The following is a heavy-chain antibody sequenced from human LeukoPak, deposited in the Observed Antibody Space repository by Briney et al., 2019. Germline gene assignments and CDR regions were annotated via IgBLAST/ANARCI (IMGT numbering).Heavy chain of an antibody. Sequence: GGSLRLSCAVSGFSVSSFGMSWVRQAPGKGLECISAISLNGETTWYADSVKGRFTISRDNSKNTLYLQLTSLRAEDTAGYYCAQGFSSGWYPYWGQGSLVSVSS. CDR3: AQGFSSGWYPY. CDR1: GFSVSSFG. CDR2: ISLNGETT. J-gene: IGHJ4*02. D-gene: IGHD6-19*01. V-gene: IGHV3-23*01.